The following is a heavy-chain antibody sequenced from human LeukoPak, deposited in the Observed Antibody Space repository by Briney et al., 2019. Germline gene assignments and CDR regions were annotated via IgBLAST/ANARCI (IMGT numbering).Heavy chain of an antibody. V-gene: IGHV3-33*08. CDR3: ARATTYGWNYLDY. Sequence: PGGSLRLSCAASGFTFSSYWMHWVRQAPGKGLEWVAVIWYDGSNKYYADSVKGRFTISRDNSKNTLYLQINSLRVEDTAVYYCARATTYGWNYLDYWGQGTLVTVSS. D-gene: IGHD3-16*01. CDR1: GFTFSSYW. CDR2: IWYDGSNK. J-gene: IGHJ4*02.